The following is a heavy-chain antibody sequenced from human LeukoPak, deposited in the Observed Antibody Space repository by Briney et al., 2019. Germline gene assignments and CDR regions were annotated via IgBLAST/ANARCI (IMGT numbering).Heavy chain of an antibody. Sequence: PGGSLRLSCAASGFTFSSYWMSWVRQAPGKGLEWVSVIYSGGSTYYADSVKGRFTISRDNSKNTLYLQMNSLRAEDTAVYYCARDLAGYDFWSGSLPYGMDVWGQGTTVTVSS. J-gene: IGHJ6*02. D-gene: IGHD3-3*01. CDR2: IYSGGST. V-gene: IGHV3-66*01. CDR3: ARDLAGYDFWSGSLPYGMDV. CDR1: GFTFSSYW.